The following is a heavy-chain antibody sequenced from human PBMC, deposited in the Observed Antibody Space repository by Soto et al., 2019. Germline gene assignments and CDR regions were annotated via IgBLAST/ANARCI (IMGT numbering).Heavy chain of an antibody. J-gene: IGHJ5*02. V-gene: IGHV1-46*01. CDR2: INPFPTSGST. Sequence: ASVKVSCKASGYIFTKYYIHWVRQAPGQGLEWMAIINPFPTSGSTSYAQKFQGRVTMTRDTSTSTVYMELSSLRSEDTAVYYCARERPYRIVGATHLSNHNWFDPWGQGTLVTVSS. CDR1: GYIFTKYY. CDR3: ARERPYRIVGATHLSNHNWFDP. D-gene: IGHD1-26*01.